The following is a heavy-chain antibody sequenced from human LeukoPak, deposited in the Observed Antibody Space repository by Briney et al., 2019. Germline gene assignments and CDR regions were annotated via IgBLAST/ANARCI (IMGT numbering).Heavy chain of an antibody. J-gene: IGHJ4*02. CDR2: ISSSGDRT. D-gene: IGHD6-19*01. CDR1: GFTFSSYA. CDR3: AKAGSGYSSGWYNGFDS. V-gene: IGHV3-23*01. Sequence: GGSLRLSCAASGFTFSSYAMSWVRQAPGKGLEWVSSISSSGDRTYYTDSVKGRFTISRDSSKNTLYLQMNRLRPEGTAVYYCAKAGSGYSSGWYNGFDSGGQGTLVTVSS.